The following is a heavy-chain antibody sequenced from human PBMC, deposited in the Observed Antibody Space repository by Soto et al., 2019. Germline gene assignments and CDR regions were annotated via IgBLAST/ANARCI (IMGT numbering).Heavy chain of an antibody. V-gene: IGHV1-69*06. J-gene: IGHJ6*02. CDR1: GGTFSSYA. D-gene: IGHD2-2*02. CDR2: IIPIFGTA. CDR3: ARDSHSVPAAIKVYYYGMDV. Sequence: SVKVSCKASGGTFSSYAISWVRQAPGQGLEWMGGIIPIFGTANYAQKFQGRVTITADKSTSTAYMELSSLRSEDTTVYYCARDSHSVPAAIKVYYYGMDVWGQGTTVTVSS.